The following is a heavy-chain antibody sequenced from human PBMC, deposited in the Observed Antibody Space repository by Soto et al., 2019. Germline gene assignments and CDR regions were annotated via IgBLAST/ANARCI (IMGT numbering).Heavy chain of an antibody. CDR1: GGSISSGDYY. V-gene: IGHV4-30-4*01. J-gene: IGHJ5*02. CDR2: IYYSGST. D-gene: IGHD1-1*01. Sequence: PSETLSLTCTVSGGSISSGDYYWSWIRQPPGKGLEWIGYIYYSGSTYYNPSPKSRVTISVDTSKNQFSLKLSSVTAADTAVYYCARVDRWRLFDPWGQGTLVTVSS. CDR3: ARVDRWRLFDP.